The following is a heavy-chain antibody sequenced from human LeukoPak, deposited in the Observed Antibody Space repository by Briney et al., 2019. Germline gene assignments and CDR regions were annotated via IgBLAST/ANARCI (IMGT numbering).Heavy chain of an antibody. Sequence: GASVKVSCKASGYTFTGYYMHWVRQAPGQGLEWMGWINPNSGGTNYAQKFQGRVTMTRDTSISTAYVELSRLRSDDTAVYYCARGAYYGSGSPTEDFDYWGQGTLVTVSS. CDR1: GYTFTGYY. CDR2: INPNSGGT. D-gene: IGHD3-10*01. CDR3: ARGAYYGSGSPTEDFDY. V-gene: IGHV1-2*02. J-gene: IGHJ4*02.